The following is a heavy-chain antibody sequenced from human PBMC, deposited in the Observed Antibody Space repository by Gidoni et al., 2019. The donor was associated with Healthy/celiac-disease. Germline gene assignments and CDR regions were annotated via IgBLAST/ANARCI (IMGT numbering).Heavy chain of an antibody. V-gene: IGHV1-58*01. CDR2: IVVGSGNT. CDR1: GFTFTSSA. Sequence: QMQLVQSGPEVKKPGTSVKVSCKASGFTFTSSAVQWVRQARGQRLEWIGWIVVGSGNTNYAQKFQERVTITRDMSTSTAYMELSSLRSEDTAVYYCAAVGPTAWDAFDIWGQGTMVTVSS. CDR3: AAVGPTAWDAFDI. J-gene: IGHJ3*02.